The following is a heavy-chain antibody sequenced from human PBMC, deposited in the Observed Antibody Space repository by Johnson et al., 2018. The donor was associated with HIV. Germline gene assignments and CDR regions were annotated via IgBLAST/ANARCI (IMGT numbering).Heavy chain of an antibody. CDR3: ASETITIFGVVIRGGFDF. J-gene: IGHJ3*01. V-gene: IGHV3-11*04. CDR2: ISGSGSGI. D-gene: IGHD3-3*01. Sequence: QVQLVESGGGLVKPGGSLRLSCAASGFTFSDYYMNWIRQAPGKGLEWISSISGSGSGIYYADSVKGRFTISRDNAQNSLYLQMNSLRAEDTAVYYCASETITIFGVVIRGGFDFWGQGTMVTVSS. CDR1: GFTFSDYY.